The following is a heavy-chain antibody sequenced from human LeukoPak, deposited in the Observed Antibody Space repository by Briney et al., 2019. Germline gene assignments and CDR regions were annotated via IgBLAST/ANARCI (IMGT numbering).Heavy chain of an antibody. CDR3: AKVGAGITMIVVVINYFDY. Sequence: GASLRLSSPATGFTFSSYAMSWFGEAPGKRLNLLSAISGSGGSTYYADSVKGRFTISRDNSKNTLYLQMNSLRAEDTAVYYCAKVGAGITMIVVVINYFDYWGQGTLVTVSS. CDR1: GFTFSSYA. J-gene: IGHJ4*02. CDR2: ISGSGGST. V-gene: IGHV3-23*01. D-gene: IGHD3-22*01.